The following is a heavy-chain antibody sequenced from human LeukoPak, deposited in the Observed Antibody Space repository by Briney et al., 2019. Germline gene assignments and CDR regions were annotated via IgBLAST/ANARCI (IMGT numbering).Heavy chain of an antibody. CDR1: EFTFSSYG. Sequence: GGSLRLSCAASEFTFSSYGMHWVRQAPGKGLEWVAFIRYDGTNKYYADSVKGRFTVSRDNSKNTLSLQMNSLRAADTAVYYCARDKFYSSSYFDYWGQGTLVTVSS. V-gene: IGHV3-30*02. CDR2: IRYDGTNK. J-gene: IGHJ4*02. CDR3: ARDKFYSSSYFDY. D-gene: IGHD6-13*01.